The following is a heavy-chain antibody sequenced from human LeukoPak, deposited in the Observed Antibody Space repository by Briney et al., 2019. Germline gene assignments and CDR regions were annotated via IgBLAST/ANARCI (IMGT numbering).Heavy chain of an antibody. D-gene: IGHD3-10*01. CDR2: IKQDGSEK. Sequence: GGSLRLSCAASGFTFSSYWMSWVRQAPGKGLEWVANIKQDGSEKYYVDSVKGRFTISRDNAKNSLYLQMNSLRAEGTAVYYCARASWYGAFDYWGQGTLVTVSS. V-gene: IGHV3-7*01. J-gene: IGHJ4*02. CDR1: GFTFSSYW. CDR3: ARASWYGAFDY.